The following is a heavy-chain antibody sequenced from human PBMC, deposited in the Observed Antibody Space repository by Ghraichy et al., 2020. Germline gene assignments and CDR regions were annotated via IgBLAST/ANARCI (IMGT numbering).Heavy chain of an antibody. CDR1: GGSINSYY. J-gene: IGHJ4*02. CDR3: ARGTIFGVVTN. V-gene: IGHV4-59*01. D-gene: IGHD3-3*01. Sequence: SETLSLTCTVSGGSINSYYWSWIRQPPGKGLDWIGNIYYSGSTNYNPSLKSRISISVDTSRTQFSLKLSSVTDADTAVYYCARGTIFGVVTNWGQGSLVTVSS. CDR2: IYYSGST.